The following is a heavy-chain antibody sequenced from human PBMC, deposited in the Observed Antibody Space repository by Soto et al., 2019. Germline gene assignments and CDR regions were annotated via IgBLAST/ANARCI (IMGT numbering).Heavy chain of an antibody. CDR1: GFNFSTYW. V-gene: IGHV3-7*01. CDR3: TTSPHRDSERVFV. CDR2: IKQDGTEK. J-gene: IGHJ6*02. Sequence: EVQLVESGGGLVQPGGSLRLSCAASGFNFSTYWMSWVRRTPGKGLEWVANIKQDGTEKYYVDSVRGRLTVSRDNAKSSLYLQMNSLRVEDTAVYYCTTSPHRDSERVFVWGQGTAVTVS. D-gene: IGHD1-26*01.